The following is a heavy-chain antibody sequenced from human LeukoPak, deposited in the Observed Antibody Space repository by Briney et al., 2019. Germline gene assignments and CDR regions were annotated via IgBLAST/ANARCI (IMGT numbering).Heavy chain of an antibody. CDR1: GGSISSYY. Sequence: SETLSLTCTVSGGSISSYYWNWIRQPPGKGLEWIGNIYYSGSTNYNPSLKSRVTISVDTSKNQFSLKLSSVTAADTAVYYCARAKHYGSGYYYYYYMGVWGKGTTVTVSS. D-gene: IGHD3-10*01. CDR3: ARAKHYGSGYYYYYYMGV. V-gene: IGHV4-59*01. J-gene: IGHJ6*03. CDR2: IYYSGST.